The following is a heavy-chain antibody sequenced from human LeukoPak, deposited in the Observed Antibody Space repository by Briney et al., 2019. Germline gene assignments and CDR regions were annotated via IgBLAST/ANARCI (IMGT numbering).Heavy chain of an antibody. CDR3: ARGAEAETSPLDY. V-gene: IGHV1-2*02. J-gene: IGHJ4*02. D-gene: IGHD6-13*01. Sequence: ASVKLSCRASGYIFRDYYMHWVRQAPGQGLEWLGWINPKTGAADYAQQFRGRITMTRDTSINTDYMEMKRVTSDDTAVYYCARGAEAETSPLDYWGQGTLVTVSS. CDR2: INPKTGAA. CDR1: GYIFRDYY.